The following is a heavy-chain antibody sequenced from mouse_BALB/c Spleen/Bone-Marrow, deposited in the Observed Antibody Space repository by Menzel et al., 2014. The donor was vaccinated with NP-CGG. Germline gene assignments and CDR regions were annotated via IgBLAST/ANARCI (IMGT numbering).Heavy chain of an antibody. CDR1: GFSLSRYS. CDR3: ARTGNYPAWFAY. J-gene: IGHJ3*01. D-gene: IGHD2-1*01. CDR2: IWGGGST. V-gene: IGHV2-6-4*01. Sequence: VHLVESGPGLVAPSQSLSITCTVSGFSLSRYSVHWVRQPPGKGLEWLGMIWGGGSTDYNSALKSRLSISKDNSKSQVFLKMNSLQTDDTAMYYWARTGNYPAWFAYWGQGTLVTVSA.